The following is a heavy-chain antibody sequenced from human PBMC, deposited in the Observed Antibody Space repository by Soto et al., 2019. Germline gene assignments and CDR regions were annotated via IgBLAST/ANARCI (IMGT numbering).Heavy chain of an antibody. CDR3: ARMRSVYWSGITSYSYYGMDV. Sequence: PSETLSLTCAVYGGSFSGYCGNWIRQPPGKGLEWIGKVDDSGSTNYNPSLKSRVTISVDTSKNQFSLKLSSVTAADPAVYFCARMRSVYWSGITSYSYYGMDVWGQGTTVTVSS. V-gene: IGHV4-34*01. CDR2: VDDSGST. D-gene: IGHD3-3*01. J-gene: IGHJ6*02. CDR1: GGSFSGYC.